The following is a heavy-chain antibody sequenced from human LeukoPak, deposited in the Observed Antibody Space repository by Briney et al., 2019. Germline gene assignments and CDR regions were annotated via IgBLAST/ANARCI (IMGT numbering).Heavy chain of an antibody. Sequence: ASVKVSCKASGYTFGIYGISWVRQAPGQGLEWMGWISVYNGDTNYSQKLQGRVTMTTDTSTSTAYMELRSLRSDDTAVYYCARGITVTTFRNYFDPWGQGTLVTVSS. CDR2: ISVYNGDT. V-gene: IGHV1-18*04. J-gene: IGHJ5*02. CDR1: GYTFGIYG. D-gene: IGHD4-17*01. CDR3: ARGITVTTFRNYFDP.